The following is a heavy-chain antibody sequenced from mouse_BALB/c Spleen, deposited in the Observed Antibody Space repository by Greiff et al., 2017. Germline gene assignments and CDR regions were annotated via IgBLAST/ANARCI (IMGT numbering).Heavy chain of an antibody. J-gene: IGHJ4*01. CDR2: ISSGSSTI. Sequence: EVMLVESGGGLVQPGGSRKLSCAASGFTFSSFGMHWVRQAPEKGLEWVAYISSGSSTIYYADTVKGRFTISRDNPKNTLFLQMTSLRSEDTAIYYCARYGNKGDAMDYWGQGTSVTVSS. V-gene: IGHV5-17*02. CDR1: GFTFSSFG. CDR3: ARYGNKGDAMDY. D-gene: IGHD2-1*01.